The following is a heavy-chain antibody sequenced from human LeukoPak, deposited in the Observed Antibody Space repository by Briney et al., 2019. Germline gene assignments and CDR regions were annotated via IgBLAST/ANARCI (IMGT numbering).Heavy chain of an antibody. CDR3: ARETSTVTYRIFDY. V-gene: IGHV4-4*07. Sequence: SETLSLTCTVSGGSISSYYWSWIRQPAGKGLEWIGRIYISGSTNYNPSLKSRVTMSVATSKSQFSLKLTSVIAADTAVYYCARETSTVTYRIFDYWGQGTLVTVSS. CDR2: IYISGST. J-gene: IGHJ4*02. D-gene: IGHD4-17*01. CDR1: GGSISSYY.